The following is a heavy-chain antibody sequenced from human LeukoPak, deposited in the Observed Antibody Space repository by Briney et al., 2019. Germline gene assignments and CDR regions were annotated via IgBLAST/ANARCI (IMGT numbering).Heavy chain of an antibody. CDR2: ISYDGSNK. D-gene: IGHD4-17*01. J-gene: IGHJ4*02. V-gene: IGHV3-30-3*01. CDR3: ARETGSAVGSTDFDY. CDR1: GFTFSSYA. Sequence: PGRSLRLSCAASGFTFSSYAMHWVRQAPGKGLEWVAVISYDGSNKYYADSVKGRFTIPRDNSKNTLYLQMNSLRAEDTAVYYCARETGSAVGSTDFDYWGQGTLVTVSS.